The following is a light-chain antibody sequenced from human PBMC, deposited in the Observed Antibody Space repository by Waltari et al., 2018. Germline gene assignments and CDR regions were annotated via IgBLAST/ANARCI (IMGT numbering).Light chain of an antibody. J-gene: IGKJ2*01. Sequence: EIVLTQSPGTLSLSPGERATLSCRASQGVNSNYLAWYQQKPGQTPRLLIHGASSRATGIPARFSGSVSGTDFTLPISRLEPEDFAVYFCQHYGSSPLAFGQGTKVEI. CDR1: QGVNSNY. CDR2: GAS. V-gene: IGKV3-20*01. CDR3: QHYGSSPLA.